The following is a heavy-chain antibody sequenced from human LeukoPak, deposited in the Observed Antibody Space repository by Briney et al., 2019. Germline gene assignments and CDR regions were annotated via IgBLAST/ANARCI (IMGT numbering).Heavy chain of an antibody. Sequence: SETLSLTCTVSGGFISSYYCIWIRQPAGKGLEWIGRIYTSGSTNYNPSLKSRVTISVDTSKNQFSLKLSSVAAADTAVYYCARSRTYDFWSGYSPPLVDYWGQGTLVTVSS. J-gene: IGHJ4*02. V-gene: IGHV4-4*07. D-gene: IGHD3-3*01. CDR3: ARSRTYDFWSGYSPPLVDY. CDR1: GGFISSYY. CDR2: IYTSGST.